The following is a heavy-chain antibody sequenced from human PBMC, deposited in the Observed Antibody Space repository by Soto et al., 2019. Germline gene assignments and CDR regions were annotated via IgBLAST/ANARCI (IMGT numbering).Heavy chain of an antibody. V-gene: IGHV3-23*01. CDR2: VSDSGGST. J-gene: IGHJ6*03. D-gene: IGHD5-12*01. CDR1: GFTFSSYA. CDR3: AKKGLRGDYYYYMDV. Sequence: GGSLRLSCAVSGFTFSSYAMIWVRQAPGKGLEWVSGVSDSGGSTFDADSVKGRFTISRDNSKNTLYLQMNSLRAEDTAVYYCAKKGLRGDYYYYMDVWGKGTTVTVSS.